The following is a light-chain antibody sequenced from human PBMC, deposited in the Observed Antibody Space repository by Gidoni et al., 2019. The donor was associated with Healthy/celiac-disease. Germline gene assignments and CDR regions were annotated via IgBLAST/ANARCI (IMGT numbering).Light chain of an antibody. J-gene: IGLJ3*02. V-gene: IGLV1-40*01. CDR3: QSYDSSLSGWV. Sequence: RVHRPCTWRRLNHRAGYDLPRYQQVPRTVPKPPLYGNSNRPSGVPDRFSGSKSGTSASLAITGLQAEDEADYYCQSYDSSLSGWVFGGGTKLTVL. CDR2: GNS. CDR1: RLNHRAGYD.